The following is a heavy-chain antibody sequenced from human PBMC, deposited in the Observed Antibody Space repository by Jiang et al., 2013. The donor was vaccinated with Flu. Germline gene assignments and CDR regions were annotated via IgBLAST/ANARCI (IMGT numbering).Heavy chain of an antibody. CDR3: AKIGVDTGRGFGY. CDR2: ISAASGNT. CDR1: GYIFSTYS. V-gene: IGHV1-3*01. J-gene: IGHJ4*02. Sequence: QSGAEVKKPGASVKISCKASGYIFSTYSIHWVRQAPGQRPAWMGWISAASGNTRYSQKFQGRVTLTRDTSISTAYMEVSSLTSDDTAVYYCAKIGVDTGRGFGYWGQGTLLTVSS. D-gene: IGHD5-18*01.